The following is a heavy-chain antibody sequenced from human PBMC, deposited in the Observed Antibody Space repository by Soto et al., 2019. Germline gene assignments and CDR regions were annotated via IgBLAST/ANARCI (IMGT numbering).Heavy chain of an antibody. CDR1: GGSFSGYY. D-gene: IGHD2-2*02. V-gene: IGHV4-34*01. CDR3: ARGGIVVVPAAITYYYYGMDV. Sequence: SETLSLTCAVYGGSFSGYYWSWIRQPPGKGLEWIGEINHSGSTNYNPSLKSRVTISVDTSKNQFSLKLSSVTAADTAVYYCARGGIVVVPAAITYYYYGMDVWGQGTTVTVSS. CDR2: INHSGST. J-gene: IGHJ6*02.